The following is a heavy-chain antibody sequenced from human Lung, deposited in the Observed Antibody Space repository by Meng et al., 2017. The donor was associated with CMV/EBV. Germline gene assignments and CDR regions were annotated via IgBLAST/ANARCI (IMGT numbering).Heavy chain of an antibody. V-gene: IGHV4-39*01. D-gene: IGHD2-15*01. CDR1: GGSISSSSYY. CDR2: FYYSGYT. J-gene: IGHJ4*02. Sequence: SXTLSLXCTVSGGSISSSSYYWGWLRQPPGKGLEWIGSFYYSGYTYYNPSLKSRVSISVDTSKNQFSLKMSSVTAADTSVYYCARILKRLDLDYWGQGALVTVSS. CDR3: ARILKRLDLDY.